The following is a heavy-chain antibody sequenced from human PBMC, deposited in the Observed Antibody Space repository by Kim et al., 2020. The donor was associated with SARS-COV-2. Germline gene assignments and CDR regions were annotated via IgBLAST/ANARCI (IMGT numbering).Heavy chain of an antibody. CDR1: GGSVNSGDYS. CDR3: ARDNPDSGADY. D-gene: IGHD3-10*01. V-gene: IGHV4-30-2*01. Sequence: SETLSLTCAVSGGSVNSGDYSWSWIRQPPGKGLEWVGYVYRSGSTYYTPSLKSRVTISVDRSKNQFSLKLSSVTAADTAVYYCARDNPDSGADYWGQGTLVTVSS. J-gene: IGHJ4*02. CDR2: VYRSGST.